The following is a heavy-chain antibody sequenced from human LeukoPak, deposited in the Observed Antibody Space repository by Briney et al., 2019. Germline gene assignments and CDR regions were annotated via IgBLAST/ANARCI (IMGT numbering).Heavy chain of an antibody. CDR1: GYSFTTSW. J-gene: IGHJ3*02. CDR2: IYPGDSDT. V-gene: IGHV5-51*01. Sequence: KPGESLRISCRASGYSFTTSWIGWGRQMPGKGLEWMGIIYPGDSDTKYSPSVQGQVTISAAKSISTAYLQWSSLKASDTAMYYCARLIRDFWSGYPDAFDIWGQGTMVTVSS. D-gene: IGHD3-3*01. CDR3: ARLIRDFWSGYPDAFDI.